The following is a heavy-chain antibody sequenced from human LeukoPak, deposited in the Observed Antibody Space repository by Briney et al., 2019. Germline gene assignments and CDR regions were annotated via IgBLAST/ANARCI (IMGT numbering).Heavy chain of an antibody. CDR3: ARDAENYYGSGLNY. CDR2: INPNSGGT. V-gene: IGHV1-2*02. D-gene: IGHD3-10*01. J-gene: IGHJ4*02. Sequence: ASVKVSCKASGYTFTGYYIHWVRQAPGQGLAWMGWINPNSGGTNYAQKFQGRVTMTRDTSISTAYMELSRLRSDDTAVYYCARDAENYYGSGLNYWGQGTLVTVSS. CDR1: GYTFTGYY.